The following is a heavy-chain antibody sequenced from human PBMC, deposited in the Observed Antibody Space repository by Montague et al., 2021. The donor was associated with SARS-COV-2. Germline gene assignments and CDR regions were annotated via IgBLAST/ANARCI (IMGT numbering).Heavy chain of an antibody. Sequence: ETLSLTCTVSGGSISSSSYYWGWIRQPPGKGLEWIGSTYYSGSTYYNPSLKSRVTISVDTSKNQFSLKLSSVTAADTAVYYCARSINLYDFWSGYYQGWFDPWGQGTLVTVSS. J-gene: IGHJ5*02. V-gene: IGHV4-39*01. CDR1: GGSISSSSYY. D-gene: IGHD3-3*01. CDR2: TYYSGST. CDR3: ARSINLYDFWSGYYQGWFDP.